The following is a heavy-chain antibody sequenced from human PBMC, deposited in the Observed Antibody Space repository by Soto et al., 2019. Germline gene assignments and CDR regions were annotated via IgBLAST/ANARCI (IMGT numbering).Heavy chain of an antibody. V-gene: IGHV3-30*18. J-gene: IGHJ6*02. CDR3: AKDQMDIVVVPAAIGYYYGMDV. D-gene: IGHD2-2*02. CDR2: ISYDGSNK. CDR1: GFTFSSYG. Sequence: GGSLRLSCAASGFTFSSYGMHWVRQAPGKGLEWVAVISYDGSNKYYADSVKGRFTISRDNSKNTLYLQMNSLRAEDTAVYYCAKDQMDIVVVPAAIGYYYGMDVWGQGTTVTVSS.